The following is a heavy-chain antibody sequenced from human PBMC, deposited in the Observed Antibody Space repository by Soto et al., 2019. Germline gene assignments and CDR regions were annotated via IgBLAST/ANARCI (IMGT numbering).Heavy chain of an antibody. J-gene: IGHJ4*02. CDR3: AKDKGRRYFDY. V-gene: IGHV3-30*18. CDR1: GLTFSRAG. Sequence: GGSLRLSCAVSGLTFSRAGMHWVRQAPGKGLEWVALISDDGTIKYYEDSVEGRFTISRDNSKDTLFLQMNSLRVEDTAVYYCAKDKGRRYFDYWGQGILATVSS. CDR2: ISDDGTIK. D-gene: IGHD1-26*01.